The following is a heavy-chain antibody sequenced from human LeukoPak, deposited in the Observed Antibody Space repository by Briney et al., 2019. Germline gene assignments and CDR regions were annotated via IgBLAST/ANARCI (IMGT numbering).Heavy chain of an antibody. CDR3: AKELDYYGSSGYYLEEDY. Sequence: GGSLILSCAASGFTFSSYGMHWVRQAPDKVLEWVAFIRYDGSNKYYADSVKGRFTISRDNSKNTPYLQMNRQRAEEKGVYYCAKELDYYGSSGYYLEEDYWGQGILVTVSS. CDR1: GFTFSSYG. V-gene: IGHV3-30*02. D-gene: IGHD3-22*01. CDR2: IRYDGSNK. J-gene: IGHJ4*02.